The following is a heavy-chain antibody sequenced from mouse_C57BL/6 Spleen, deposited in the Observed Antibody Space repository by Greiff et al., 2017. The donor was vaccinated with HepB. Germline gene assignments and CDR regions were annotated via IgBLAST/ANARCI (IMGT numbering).Heavy chain of an antibody. J-gene: IGHJ3*01. Sequence: EVKVVESGGGLVKPGGSLKLSCAASGFTFSSYAMSWVRQTPEKRLEWVATISDGGSYTYYPDNVKGRFTISRDNAKNNLYLQMSHLKSEDTAMYYCAREEAWFAYWGQGTLVTVSA. CDR3: AREEAWFAY. V-gene: IGHV5-4*01. CDR1: GFTFSSYA. CDR2: ISDGGSYT.